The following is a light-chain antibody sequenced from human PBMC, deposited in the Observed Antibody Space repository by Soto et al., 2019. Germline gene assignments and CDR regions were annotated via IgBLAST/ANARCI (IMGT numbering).Light chain of an antibody. V-gene: IGLV2-14*01. CDR3: SSYARSNSLV. CDR2: EVS. CDR1: SSDVGGYDY. Sequence: QSALTQPASVSGSPGQSITISCTGTSSDVGGYDYVSWYQQHPDKAPKLMIYEVSNRPPGVSHRFSGSKSGNTASLTISGLQAEDEADYYCSSYARSNSLVFGGGTKLTVL. J-gene: IGLJ2*01.